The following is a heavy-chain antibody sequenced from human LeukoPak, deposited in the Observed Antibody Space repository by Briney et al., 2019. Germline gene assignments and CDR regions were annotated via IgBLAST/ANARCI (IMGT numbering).Heavy chain of an antibody. J-gene: IGHJ6*03. CDR3: ARGEAAADGYYYMDV. Sequence: ASVKVSCKASGYTFTIYDINWVRQATEQGLEWIGWMNPNSGNTGYAQKFQGRVTMTRNTSISTAYMELSSLRSEDTAVYYCARGEAAADGYYYMDVWGKGTTVTVSS. CDR1: GYTFTIYD. CDR2: MNPNSGNT. V-gene: IGHV1-8*01. D-gene: IGHD6-13*01.